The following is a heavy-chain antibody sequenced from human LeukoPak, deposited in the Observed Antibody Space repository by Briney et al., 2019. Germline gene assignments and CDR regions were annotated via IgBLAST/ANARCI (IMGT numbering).Heavy chain of an antibody. CDR3: ARAPSWYLDY. V-gene: IGHV4-4*07. CDR1: GGSINLYY. J-gene: IGHJ4*02. CDR2: IYSSGST. Sequence: SETLSLTCTVSGGSINLYYWSWIRQPAGKGLEWIGRIYSSGSTNYHPSLKSRVTMSTDTSTNQFSLKLSSVTAADTAVYYCARAPSWYLDYWGQGTLVTVSS. D-gene: IGHD6-6*01.